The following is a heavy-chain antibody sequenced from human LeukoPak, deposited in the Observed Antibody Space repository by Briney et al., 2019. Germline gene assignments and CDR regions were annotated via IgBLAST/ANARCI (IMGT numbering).Heavy chain of an antibody. D-gene: IGHD3-22*01. J-gene: IGHJ4*02. CDR3: AKGDYDSSGFDY. CDR2: IWYDGSNK. V-gene: IGHV3-30*02. CDR1: GFTFSTYG. Sequence: GGSLRLSCAASGFTFSTYGMHWVRQAPGKGLEWVALIWYDGSNKYYADSVKGRFTISRDNFKNTLYLQMNSLRAEDTAVYYCAKGDYDSSGFDYWGQGTLVTVSS.